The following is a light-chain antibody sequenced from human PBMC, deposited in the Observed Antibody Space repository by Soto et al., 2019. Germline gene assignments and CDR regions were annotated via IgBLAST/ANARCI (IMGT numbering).Light chain of an antibody. Sequence: DIQMTQSPSSVSASVGDRVTITCRASQGVSTWLAAYQQKPGKAPNLLIYTASSLQSGVPSRFSGSGSGTDFTLTISSLQPEDFATYYCQHPTPFPLTFGAWTKVEI. CDR2: TAS. CDR1: QGVSTW. CDR3: QHPTPFPLT. J-gene: IGKJ4*01. V-gene: IGKV1D-12*01.